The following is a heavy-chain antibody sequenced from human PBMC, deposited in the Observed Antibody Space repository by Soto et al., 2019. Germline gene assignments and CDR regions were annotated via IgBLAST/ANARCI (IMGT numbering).Heavy chain of an antibody. CDR3: AKGRGQNWSFDY. V-gene: IGHV3-23*01. D-gene: IGHD1-1*01. J-gene: IGHJ4*02. Sequence: EVQLLESGGGSVQPGGSLRLSCAASGFTFSSYAMHWVRRPPGKGLEWVSSISGSGGTAYYADSVKGRFSISRDSLVNKLYLQMNSLRAEDTAVYYCAKGRGQNWSFDYWGQGTLVTVSP. CDR2: ISGSGGTA. CDR1: GFTFSSYA.